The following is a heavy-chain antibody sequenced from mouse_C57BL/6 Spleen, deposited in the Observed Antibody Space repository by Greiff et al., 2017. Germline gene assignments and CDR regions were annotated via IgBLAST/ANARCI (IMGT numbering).Heavy chain of an antibody. D-gene: IGHD2-5*01. V-gene: IGHV5-2*01. CDR2: INSDGGST. CDR1: EYEFPSHD. J-gene: IGHJ1*03. CDR3: AGSNYGYWYFDV. Sequence: EVKLMESGGGLVQPGESLKLSCESNEYEFPSHDMSWVRKTPEKRLELVAAINSDGGSTYYPDTMERRFIISRDNTKKTLYLQMSSLRSEDTALYYCAGSNYGYWYFDVWGTGTTVTVSS.